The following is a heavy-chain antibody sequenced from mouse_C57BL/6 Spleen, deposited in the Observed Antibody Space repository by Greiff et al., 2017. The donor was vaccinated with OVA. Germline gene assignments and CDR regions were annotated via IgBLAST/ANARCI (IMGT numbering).Heavy chain of an antibody. CDR3: ARKGDLRYAMDY. CDR1: GYTFTSYW. CDR2: IDPSDSYT. V-gene: IGHV1-50*01. Sequence: QVQLQQPGAELVKPGASVKLSCKASGYTFTSYWMQWVKQRPGQGLEWIGEIDPSDSYTNYNQKFKGKATLTVDTSSSTAYMQLSSLTSEDSAVYYCARKGDLRYAMDYWGQGTSVTVSS. J-gene: IGHJ4*01.